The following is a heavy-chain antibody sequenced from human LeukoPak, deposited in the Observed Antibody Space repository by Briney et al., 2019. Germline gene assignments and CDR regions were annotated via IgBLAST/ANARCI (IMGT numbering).Heavy chain of an antibody. J-gene: IGHJ4*01. V-gene: IGHV1-69*13. CDR1: GGTFSSYA. Sequence: ASVKVSCKASGGTFSSYAISWVRQAPGQGLEWMGGIIPIFGTANFAQKFQGRVTITADESTSTAYMELSSLKASDTAMYYCARLRYRLRYFDWLPEIDYWGHGTLVTVSS. CDR3: ARLRYRLRYFDWLPEIDY. CDR2: IIPIFGTA. D-gene: IGHD3-9*01.